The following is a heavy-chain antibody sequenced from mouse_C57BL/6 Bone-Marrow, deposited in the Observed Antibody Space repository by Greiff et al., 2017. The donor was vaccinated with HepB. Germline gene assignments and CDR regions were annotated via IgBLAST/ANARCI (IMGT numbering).Heavy chain of an antibody. D-gene: IGHD1-1*01. CDR1: GFTFTDYY. CDR3: ARWDSGCSHWHFAV. J-gene: IGHJ1*02. Sequence: EVKVEESGGGLVQPGGSLSLSCAASGFTFTDYYMSWVRQPPGKALEWLGCIRNKANGYTTEYSASVKGRFTISRDNSQSILYLQMNALRAEDSATYYCARWDSGCSHWHFAVWGPGTPVTVSS. V-gene: IGHV7-3*01. CDR2: IRNKANGYTT.